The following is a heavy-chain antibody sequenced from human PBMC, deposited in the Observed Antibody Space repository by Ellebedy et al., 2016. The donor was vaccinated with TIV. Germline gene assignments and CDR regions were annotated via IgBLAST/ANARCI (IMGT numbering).Heavy chain of an antibody. Sequence: GGSLRLSCTASGFIFSSRGMNWVRQAPGKGLQWVSYISSNSRYRNYTDSVMGRFTISRDNAKNSLSLQIDSLRAEDTAVYYCVTDRGEGGLLSFFDFWGRGTQVTVST. CDR3: VTDRGEGGLLSFFDF. D-gene: IGHD2/OR15-2a*01. V-gene: IGHV3-21*01. CDR2: ISSNSRYR. CDR1: GFIFSSRG. J-gene: IGHJ4*02.